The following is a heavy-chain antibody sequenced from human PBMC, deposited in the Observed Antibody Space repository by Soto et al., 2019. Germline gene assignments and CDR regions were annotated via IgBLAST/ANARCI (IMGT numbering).Heavy chain of an antibody. D-gene: IGHD5-12*01. Sequence: GASVKVSCKASGGTFSSYTISWVRQAPGQGLEWMGRIIPILGIANYAQKFQGRVTITADKSTSTAYMELSSLRSEDTAVYYCSRDIVATIIPDHYYYYMDVWGKGTTVTAP. J-gene: IGHJ6*03. CDR3: SRDIVATIIPDHYYYYMDV. CDR1: GGTFSSYT. V-gene: IGHV1-69*04. CDR2: IIPILGIA.